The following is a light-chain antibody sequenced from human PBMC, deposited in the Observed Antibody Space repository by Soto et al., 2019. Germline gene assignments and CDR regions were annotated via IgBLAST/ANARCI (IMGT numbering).Light chain of an antibody. V-gene: IGKV3D-15*01. J-gene: IGKJ1*01. CDR3: QQYHSWPPRT. Sequence: TVLTQSPTILSVSPGARTTLSCRARQSVSSNLAWYQQQPAQAPTLLIYGVSTSAPGIPASFSGSGSGTEFTLTTISLQAEDFAVDYCQQYHSWPPRTFGQGTKVDI. CDR2: GVS. CDR1: QSVSSN.